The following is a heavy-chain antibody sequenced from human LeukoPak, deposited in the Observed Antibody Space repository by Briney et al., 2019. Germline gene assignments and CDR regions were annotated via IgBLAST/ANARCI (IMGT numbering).Heavy chain of an antibody. CDR3: AKALSTVVRGIIIHYYYYYGMDV. J-gene: IGHJ6*02. D-gene: IGHD3-10*01. V-gene: IGHV3-23*01. CDR1: GFTFSSSA. Sequence: GGSLRLSCAASGFTFSSSAMSWVRQAPGKGLDWISAISGGGRNTNYADSVKGRFTISRDNSKNTLYLQMNSLRAEDTAVYYCAKALSTVVRGIIIHYYYYYGMDVWGQGTTVTVSS. CDR2: ISGGGRNT.